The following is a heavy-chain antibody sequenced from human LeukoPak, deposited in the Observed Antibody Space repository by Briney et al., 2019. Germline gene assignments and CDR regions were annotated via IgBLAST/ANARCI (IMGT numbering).Heavy chain of an antibody. CDR1: GYTFTGYY. J-gene: IGHJ4*02. V-gene: IGHV1-2*02. D-gene: IGHD2-2*01. CDR3: ASTTPYCSSTSCPTGDY. CDR2: TNPNSGGT. Sequence: GASVKVSCKASGYTFTGYYMHWVRQAPGQGLEWMGWTNPNSGGTNYAQKFQGRVTMTRDTSIGTAYMELSRLRSDDTAVYYCASTTPYCSSTSCPTGDYWGQGTLVTVSS.